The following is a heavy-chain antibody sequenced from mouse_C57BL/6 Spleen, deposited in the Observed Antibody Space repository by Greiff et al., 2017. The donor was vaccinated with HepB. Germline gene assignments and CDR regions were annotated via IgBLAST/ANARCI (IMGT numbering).Heavy chain of an antibody. D-gene: IGHD3-2*02. Sequence: EVKLQESGGGLVQPGGSMKLSCVASGFTFSNYWMNWVRQSPEKGLEWVAQIRLKSDNYATHYAESVKGRFTISRDDSKSSVYLQMNNLRAEDTGIYYCNGAAQATGFAYWGQGTLVTVSA. J-gene: IGHJ3*01. CDR3: NGAAQATGFAY. V-gene: IGHV6-3*01. CDR1: GFTFSNYW. CDR2: IRLKSDNYAT.